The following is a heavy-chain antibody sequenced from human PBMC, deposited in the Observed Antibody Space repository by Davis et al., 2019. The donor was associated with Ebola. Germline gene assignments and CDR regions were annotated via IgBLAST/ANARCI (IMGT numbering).Heavy chain of an antibody. V-gene: IGHV4-30-4*01. Sequence: PSETLSLTCTVSGGSISSGDYYWSWIRQPPGKGLEWIGYIYYSGSTYYNPSLKSRVTISVDTSKNQFSLKLSSVTAADTAVYYCARIDTVTTSFDYWGQGTLVTVSS. CDR3: ARIDTVTTSFDY. CDR1: GGSISSGDYY. CDR2: IYYSGST. J-gene: IGHJ4*02. D-gene: IGHD4-17*01.